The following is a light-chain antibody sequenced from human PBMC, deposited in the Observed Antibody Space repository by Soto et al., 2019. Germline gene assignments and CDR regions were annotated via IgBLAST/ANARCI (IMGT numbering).Light chain of an antibody. CDR2: EVT. J-gene: IGLJ1*01. V-gene: IGLV2-8*01. Sequence: QSVLTQPPSASGSPGQSVTISCSGTSSDVGGYNYVSWFQQHPGKAPKLMIYEVTKRPSGVPDRFSGSKSGNTASLTVSGLQAEDEAEYCCSSYVGSNNFVFGTGTKVTVL. CDR3: SSYVGSNNFV. CDR1: SSDVGGYNY.